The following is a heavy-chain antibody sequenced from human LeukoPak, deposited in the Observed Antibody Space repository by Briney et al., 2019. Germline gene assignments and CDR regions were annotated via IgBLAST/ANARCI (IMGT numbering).Heavy chain of an antibody. D-gene: IGHD2-2*01. V-gene: IGHV3-53*01. CDR1: GFTVSSNY. Sequence: GGSLRLSCAASGFTVSSNYMTWVRQAPGQGLEWVSIIYIGGSTYYPDSVKGRFTISRDNSKNTVHLEMNSLRAEDTAVYYCARGARSCSSTSCFAYHFDYWGRGTLVTVSS. J-gene: IGHJ4*02. CDR3: ARGARSCSSTSCFAYHFDY. CDR2: IYIGGST.